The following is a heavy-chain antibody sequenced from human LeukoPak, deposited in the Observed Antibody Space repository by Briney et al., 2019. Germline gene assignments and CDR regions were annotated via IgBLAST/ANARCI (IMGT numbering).Heavy chain of an antibody. CDR2: IYPGDSDT. J-gene: IGHJ4*02. D-gene: IGHD1-26*01. CDR3: ARRYSRSYLVDY. CDR1: GYSFTNYW. V-gene: IGHV5-51*01. Sequence: GESLKISCKGSGYSFTNYWIGWVRQMSGKGLEWMGVIYPGDSDTRYRPAFQGQVNISADKSISTTYLQWRSLKASDTAMYYCARRYSRSYLVDYWGQGTLVIVSS.